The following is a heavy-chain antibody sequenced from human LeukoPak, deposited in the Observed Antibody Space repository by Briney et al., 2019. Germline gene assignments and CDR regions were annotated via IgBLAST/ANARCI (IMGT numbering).Heavy chain of an antibody. CDR1: GGSISSYY. D-gene: IGHD1-14*01. Sequence: LETLSLTCTVSGGSISSYYWSWIRQPPGKGLEWIGCMYYSGITHYNPSLKSRVTISVDTPKNQFSLRLTSVTAADTAVYYCARSGYNKPWYDVDMWGHGTMVTVSS. J-gene: IGHJ3*02. V-gene: IGHV4-59*08. CDR2: MYYSGIT. CDR3: ARSGYNKPWYDVDM.